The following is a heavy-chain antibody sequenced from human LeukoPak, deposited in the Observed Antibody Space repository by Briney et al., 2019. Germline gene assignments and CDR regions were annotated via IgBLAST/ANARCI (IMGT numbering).Heavy chain of an antibody. Sequence: ASVKVSCKASGYTFTSYGISWVRQAPGQGLEWMGWISAYNGNTNYAQKLQGRVTMTTDTSTSTAYMELRSLRSDDTAVYYCAGGRLAARPPYYYYYMDVWGKGTTVTVSS. CDR1: GYTFTSYG. J-gene: IGHJ6*03. CDR2: ISAYNGNT. CDR3: AGGRLAARPPYYYYYMDV. V-gene: IGHV1-18*01. D-gene: IGHD6-6*01.